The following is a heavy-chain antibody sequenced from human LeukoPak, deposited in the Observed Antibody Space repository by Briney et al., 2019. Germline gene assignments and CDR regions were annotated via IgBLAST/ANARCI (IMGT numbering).Heavy chain of an antibody. CDR3: AREDTAMAYFDY. CDR2: IYYSGST. Sequence: SETLSLTCTVSGGSISSYYWSWIRQPPGKGLEWIGYIYYSGSTNYNPSLKSRVTTSVDTSKNQFSLKLSSVTAADTAVYYCAREDTAMAYFDYWGQGTLVTVSS. V-gene: IGHV4-59*01. D-gene: IGHD5-18*01. CDR1: GGSISSYY. J-gene: IGHJ4*02.